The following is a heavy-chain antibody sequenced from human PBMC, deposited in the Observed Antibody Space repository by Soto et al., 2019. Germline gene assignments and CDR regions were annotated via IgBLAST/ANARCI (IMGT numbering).Heavy chain of an antibody. D-gene: IGHD4-17*01. CDR1: GGTFSSYA. CDR2: IIPIFGTA. Sequence: GASVKVSCKASGGTFSSYAISWVRQAPGQGLERMGGIIPIFGTANYAQKFQGRVTITADESTSTAYMELSSLRSEDTAVYYCARDRHDYGGNSFDYWGQGTLVTVSS. J-gene: IGHJ4*02. V-gene: IGHV1-69*13. CDR3: ARDRHDYGGNSFDY.